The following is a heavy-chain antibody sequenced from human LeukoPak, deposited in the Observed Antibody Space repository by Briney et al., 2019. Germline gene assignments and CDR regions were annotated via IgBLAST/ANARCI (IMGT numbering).Heavy chain of an antibody. CDR3: ARVMSRGRGAVDY. J-gene: IGHJ4*02. V-gene: IGHV4-59*12. Sequence: PSETLSLTCTVSGGSISSYYWSWIRQPPGKGLEWIGYIYYSGSTNYNPSLKSRVTISVDTSKNQFSLKLSSVTAADTAVYYCARVMSRGRGAVDYWGQGTLVTVSS. CDR1: GGSISSYY. D-gene: IGHD6-19*01. CDR2: IYYSGST.